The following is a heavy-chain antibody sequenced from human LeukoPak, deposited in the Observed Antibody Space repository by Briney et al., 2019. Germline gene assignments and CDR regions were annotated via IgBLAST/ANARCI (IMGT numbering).Heavy chain of an antibody. CDR3: ARGALYGDVPRHVHVWYFDY. V-gene: IGHV4-30-4*01. CDR1: GGSISSGDYY. D-gene: IGHD4-17*01. Sequence: SQTLSLTCTVSGGSISSGDYYWSWIRQPPGKGLEWIGYIYYSGRTYYNPSLESRITISVDTSKNQFSLKLSSVTAADTAVYFCARGALYGDVPRHVHVWYFDYWGQGTLVTVSS. J-gene: IGHJ4*02. CDR2: IYYSGRT.